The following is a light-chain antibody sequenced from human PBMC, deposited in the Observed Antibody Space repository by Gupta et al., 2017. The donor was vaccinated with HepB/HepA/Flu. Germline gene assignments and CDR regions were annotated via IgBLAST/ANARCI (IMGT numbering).Light chain of an antibody. V-gene: IGLV2-11*01. CDR1: SSDVGGYNY. J-gene: IGLJ3*02. Sequence: QSALPQPRSVSGSPGQSVTIPCTGTSSDVGGYNYVSWYQQHPGKAPKLMIYDVSKRPSGVPDRFSGSKSGNTASLTISGLQAEDEADYYCCSYAGSYTWVFGGGTKLTVL. CDR2: DVS. CDR3: CSYAGSYTWV.